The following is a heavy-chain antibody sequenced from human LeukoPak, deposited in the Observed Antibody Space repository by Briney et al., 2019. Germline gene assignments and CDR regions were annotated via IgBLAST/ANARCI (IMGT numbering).Heavy chain of an antibody. CDR1: GGSISSYY. CDR2: IYYSGST. D-gene: IGHD6-19*01. V-gene: IGHV4-59*08. J-gene: IGHJ5*01. CDR3: ARHKYSSGWPDS. Sequence: SETLSLTCTVSGGSISSYYWSWIRQPPGKGLEWIGYIYYSGSTNYNPSLKSRVTISVDTSKNQFSLKLSSVTAADTAVYYCARHKYSSGWPDSWGPGTLVTVSS.